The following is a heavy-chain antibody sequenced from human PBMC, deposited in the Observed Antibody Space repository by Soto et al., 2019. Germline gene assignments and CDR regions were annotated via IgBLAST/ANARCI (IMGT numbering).Heavy chain of an antibody. J-gene: IGHJ3*02. V-gene: IGHV3-21*01. D-gene: IGHD4-17*01. CDR1: GFTFSSYS. CDR2: ISSRSSYI. CDR3: ARDHIMTTVTTTRRDAFDI. Sequence: GGSLRLSCAASGFTFSSYSMNWVRQAPGKGLEWVSSISSRSSYIYYADSVKGRFTISRDNAKNSLYLQMNSLRAEDTAVYYCARDHIMTTVTTTRRDAFDIWGQGTMVTVSS.